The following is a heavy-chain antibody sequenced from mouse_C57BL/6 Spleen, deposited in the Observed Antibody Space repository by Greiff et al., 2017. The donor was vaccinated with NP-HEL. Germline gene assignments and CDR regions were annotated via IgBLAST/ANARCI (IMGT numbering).Heavy chain of an antibody. J-gene: IGHJ2*01. CDR2: IYPGSGST. D-gene: IGHD1-1*01. Sequence: QVQLQQPGAELVKPGASVKMSCKASGYTFTSYWITWVKQRPGQGLEWIGDIYPGSGSTNYNEKFKSKATLTVETSSSTAYMQLSSLTSEDSAVYYCARFYYGSSYGDDYWGQGTTLTVSS. CDR3: ARFYYGSSYGDDY. CDR1: GYTFTSYW. V-gene: IGHV1-55*01.